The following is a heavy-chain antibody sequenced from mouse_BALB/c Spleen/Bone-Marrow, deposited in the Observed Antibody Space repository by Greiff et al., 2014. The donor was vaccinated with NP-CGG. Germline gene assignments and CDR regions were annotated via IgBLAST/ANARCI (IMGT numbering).Heavy chain of an antibody. Sequence: VQLQQSGAALVSPGVSVKISCKGSGYTFTDYAMHWVKQSHAKSLEWIGVISTYYGDASYNQKFKGKATMTVDKSSSTAYMELARLTSEDSAIYYCARRADSSGYVDAMDYWGQGTSVTVSS. D-gene: IGHD3-2*01. V-gene: IGHV1S137*01. J-gene: IGHJ4*01. CDR2: ISTYYGDA. CDR3: ARRADSSGYVDAMDY. CDR1: GYTFTDYA.